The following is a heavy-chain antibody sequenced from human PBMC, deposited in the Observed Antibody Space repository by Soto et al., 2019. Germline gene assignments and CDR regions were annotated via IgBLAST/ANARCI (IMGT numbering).Heavy chain of an antibody. J-gene: IGHJ2*01. Sequence: EVQLVESGGGLVQPGGSLRLSCAASEFTFSSYWMHWVRQAPGKGLVWVSRSNSDGSSTSYADSVKGRFTISTDNAKNTLYLQMNSLGAEETAVYYCARGGSLNWYFDLWGRGTLVTVSS. D-gene: IGHD1-26*01. V-gene: IGHV3-74*01. CDR3: ARGGSLNWYFDL. CDR2: SNSDGSST. CDR1: EFTFSSYW.